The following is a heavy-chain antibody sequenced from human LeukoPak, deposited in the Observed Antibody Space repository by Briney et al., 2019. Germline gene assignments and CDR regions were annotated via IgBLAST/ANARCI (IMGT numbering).Heavy chain of an antibody. J-gene: IGHJ4*02. V-gene: IGHV4-4*02. CDR2: IYHTGST. CDR1: GGSISSRNW. D-gene: IGHD5-12*01. Sequence: PSETLSLTCAVSGGSISSRNWWIWVRQPPEKGLEWIGEIYHTGSTNYNPSLKSRVTMSVDKSKNQFSLKLSSVTAADTATYYCARDPDIVAVVRSPGGYFDYWGQGTLVTVSS. CDR3: ARDPDIVAVVRSPGGYFDY.